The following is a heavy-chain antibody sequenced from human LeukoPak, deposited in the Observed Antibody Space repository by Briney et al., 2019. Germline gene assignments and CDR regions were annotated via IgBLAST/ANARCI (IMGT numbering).Heavy chain of an antibody. D-gene: IGHD6-13*01. Sequence: SETLSLTCTVSGGSISSYYWSWIRQPPGKGLEWIGYIYYSGSTNYNPSLKSRVTISVDTSKNQFSLKLSSVTAADTAVYYCARTSSWHDAFVIWGQGRMVTVSS. CDR1: GGSISSYY. V-gene: IGHV4-59*01. CDR3: ARTSSWHDAFVI. J-gene: IGHJ3*02. CDR2: IYYSGST.